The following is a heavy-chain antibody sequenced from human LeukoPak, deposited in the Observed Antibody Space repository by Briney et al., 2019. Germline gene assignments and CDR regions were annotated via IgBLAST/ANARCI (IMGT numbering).Heavy chain of an antibody. Sequence: VKPSETLSLTCTVSGGSISSYYWSWIRQPAGKGLEWIGRIYTSGSTNYNPSLKSRVTMSVDTSKNQFSLKLSSVTAADTAVSYCARDYCSSTSCYPYYFDYWGQGTLVTVSS. CDR1: GGSISSYY. V-gene: IGHV4-4*07. CDR3: ARDYCSSTSCYPYYFDY. CDR2: IYTSGST. J-gene: IGHJ4*02. D-gene: IGHD2-2*01.